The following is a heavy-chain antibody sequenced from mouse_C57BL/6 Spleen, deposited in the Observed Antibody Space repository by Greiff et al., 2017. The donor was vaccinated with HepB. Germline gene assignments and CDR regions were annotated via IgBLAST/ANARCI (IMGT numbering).Heavy chain of an antibody. D-gene: IGHD1-1*02. V-gene: IGHV1-81*01. Sequence: QVQLQQSGAELARPGASVKLSCKASGYTVTSYGISWVKQRTGQGLEWIGEIYPRSGNTYYNEKFKGKATLTADKSSSTAYMELRSLTSEDSAVYFCAREGGIVVKELFAYWGQGTLVTVSA. CDR2: IYPRSGNT. J-gene: IGHJ3*01. CDR3: AREGGIVVKELFAY. CDR1: GYTVTSYG.